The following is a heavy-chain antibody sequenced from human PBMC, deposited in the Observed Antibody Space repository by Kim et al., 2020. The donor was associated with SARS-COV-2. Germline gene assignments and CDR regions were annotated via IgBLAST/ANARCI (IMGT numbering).Heavy chain of an antibody. CDR3: ARFQHGSGSDLGPVDI. CDR1: GGSLSPYY. J-gene: IGHJ3*02. V-gene: IGHV4-59*01. D-gene: IGHD3-10*01. Sequence: SETLSLTCTVSGGSLSPYYWSWIRQPPGKGLEWIGYAHYSGSANYSPSLKSRVAISVDTSKNHFSLNLTSVTAADTAKYYCARFQHGSGSDLGPVDIWGQRELGTVS. CDR2: AHYSGSA.